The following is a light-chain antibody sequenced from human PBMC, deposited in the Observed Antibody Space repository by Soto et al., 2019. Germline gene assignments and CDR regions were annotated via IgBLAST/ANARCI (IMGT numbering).Light chain of an antibody. Sequence: EIVLTQSPGTLSLSPGERATLSCRASQSVSNNYLAWYQQKPGQAPRLLIYDASNRATGIPARFSGSGSGTDFTLTISRLEPEDFAVYYCQQYGSSSYTFGQGTKVDIK. CDR2: DAS. CDR3: QQYGSSSYT. CDR1: QSVSNNY. V-gene: IGKV3-20*01. J-gene: IGKJ2*01.